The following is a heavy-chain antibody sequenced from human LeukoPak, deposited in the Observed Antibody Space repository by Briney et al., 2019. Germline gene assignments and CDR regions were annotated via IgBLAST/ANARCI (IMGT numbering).Heavy chain of an antibody. Sequence: GGSLRLSCEASGFTFITHAMNWVRQAPGKGLEWVSGISGSGGRTYYADSVKGRCTLSRDNSKGTVYLHMNSLRAEDTALYYCARSSQMGFGELTSGSYDIWGQGTMVAVSS. V-gene: IGHV3-23*01. CDR1: GFTFITHA. D-gene: IGHD3-10*01. CDR2: ISGSGGRT. CDR3: ARSSQMGFGELTSGSYDI. J-gene: IGHJ3*02.